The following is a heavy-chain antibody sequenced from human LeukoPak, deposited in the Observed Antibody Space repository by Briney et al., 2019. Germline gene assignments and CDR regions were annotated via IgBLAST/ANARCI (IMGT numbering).Heavy chain of an antibody. V-gene: IGHV3-7*01. CDR3: ARDLSEFDY. CDR1: EFTLSNYW. Sequence: PGGSLRLSCAASEFTLSNYWMNWVRQGPGKGLEWVANMNPDGSEKKYVDSVKGRFTISRDNAKNSLYLHMNSPRAEDTAVYYCARDLSEFDYWGQGTLVTVSS. J-gene: IGHJ4*02. CDR2: MNPDGSEK.